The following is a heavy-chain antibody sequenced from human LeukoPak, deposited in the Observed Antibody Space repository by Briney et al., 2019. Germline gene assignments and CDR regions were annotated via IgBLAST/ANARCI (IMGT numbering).Heavy chain of an antibody. J-gene: IGHJ3*02. D-gene: IGHD7-27*01. Sequence: GGSLRLSCAASGSTFSSYWMSWVRQAPGKGLEWVANIKQDGSEKYYVDSVKGRFTISRDNAKNSLYPQMNSLRAEDTAVYYCARSGFHDAFDIWGQGTMVTVSS. CDR2: IKQDGSEK. CDR1: GSTFSSYW. CDR3: ARSGFHDAFDI. V-gene: IGHV3-7*01.